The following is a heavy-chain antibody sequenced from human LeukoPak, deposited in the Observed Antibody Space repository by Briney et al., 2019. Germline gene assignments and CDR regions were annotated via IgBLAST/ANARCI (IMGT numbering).Heavy chain of an antibody. Sequence: GGSLRLSCAASGFTFSSYAMSWVRQAPGKGLEWVSAISGSGGSTYYADSVKGRFTISRDNSKNTLYLQMNSLRAEDTAVYYCATSISSWYYFYYWGQGTLVTGFS. V-gene: IGHV3-23*01. J-gene: IGHJ4*02. CDR3: ATSISSWYYFYY. D-gene: IGHD6-13*01. CDR2: ISGSGGST. CDR1: GFTFSSYA.